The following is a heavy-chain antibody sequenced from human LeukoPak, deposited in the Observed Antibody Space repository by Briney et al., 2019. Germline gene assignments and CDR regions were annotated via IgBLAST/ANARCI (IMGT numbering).Heavy chain of an antibody. Sequence: PGGSLRLSCAASGFTFSSYSMNWVRQAPGKGLEWVSAISGSGGSTYYADSVKGRFTISRDNSKNTLYLQMNSLRAEDTAVYYCAKAGGAILYSSSWSPFDYWGQGTLVTVSS. CDR3: AKAGGAILYSSSWSPFDY. CDR2: ISGSGGST. V-gene: IGHV3-23*01. D-gene: IGHD6-13*01. J-gene: IGHJ4*02. CDR1: GFTFSSYS.